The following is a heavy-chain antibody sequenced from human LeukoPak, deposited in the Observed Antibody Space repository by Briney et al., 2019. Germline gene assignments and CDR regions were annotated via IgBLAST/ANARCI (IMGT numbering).Heavy chain of an antibody. J-gene: IGHJ4*02. Sequence: GGSLRLSCAASGFTFSSYSMNWVRQAPGKGLEWVSHITASGTAMFYADSVKGRFTISRDNAKNSLYLQMNSLRDEDTAVYYCARGSVLTLDYWGQGTLVTVSS. CDR2: ITASGTAM. V-gene: IGHV3-48*02. CDR1: GFTFSSYS. CDR3: ARGSVLTLDY.